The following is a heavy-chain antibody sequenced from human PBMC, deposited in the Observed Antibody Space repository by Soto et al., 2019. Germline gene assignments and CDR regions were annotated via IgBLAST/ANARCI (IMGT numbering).Heavy chain of an antibody. Sequence: PSETLSLTCTVSGGSITNYYWSWIRQPAGKGLEWIGRIYTRERTNYNLSFRNRVTMSVDTSKNQFSLKLDAVTAADTAVYYCARDDYKDGGNNWFDPWGQGTLVTVSS. CDR1: GGSITNYY. J-gene: IGHJ5*02. CDR3: ARDDYKDGGNNWFDP. D-gene: IGHD3-16*01. V-gene: IGHV4-4*07. CDR2: IYTRERT.